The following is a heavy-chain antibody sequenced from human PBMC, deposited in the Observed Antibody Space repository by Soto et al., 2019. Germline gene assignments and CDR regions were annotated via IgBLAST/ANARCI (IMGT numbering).Heavy chain of an antibody. CDR2: AKNRANSYTT. J-gene: IGHJ6*02. D-gene: IGHD3-9*01. V-gene: IGHV3-72*01. CDR3: ARVPLLRYFDRSLPLDV. Sequence: PGGSLRLSCTASGFTFSDHYMDWVRQAPGKGLEWLGRAKNRANSYTTEYAASVKGRFTISRIDSKNSLYLQMNNLRTEDTAVYYCARVPLLRYFDRSLPLDVWGQGTTVTVSS. CDR1: GFTFSDHY.